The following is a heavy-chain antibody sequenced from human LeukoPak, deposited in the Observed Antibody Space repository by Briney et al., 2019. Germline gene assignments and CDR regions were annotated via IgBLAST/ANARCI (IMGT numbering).Heavy chain of an antibody. V-gene: IGHV4-4*09. J-gene: IGHJ4*02. CDR3: ARQTGSLDY. Sequence: SETLSLTCTVSGGSISSYYWSWIRQPPGKGLEWIGYIYTSGSTNYNPSLKSRVTISVDTSKNQFSLKLSSVTAADTAVHYCARQTGSLDYWGQGTLVTVSS. CDR1: GGSISSYY. CDR2: IYTSGST.